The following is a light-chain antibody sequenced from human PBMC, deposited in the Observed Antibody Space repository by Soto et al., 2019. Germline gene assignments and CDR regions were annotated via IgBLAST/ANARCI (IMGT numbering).Light chain of an antibody. V-gene: IGKV3-20*01. CDR2: GAS. CDR1: QSVSSDD. Sequence: TGVTQSANTLSFPPLERAALSCRARQSVSSDDLVWYQQKPGQAPRLLIYGASSRATGIPDRLSGSGSGPDFTRTISRVEPEDLAVYYCQKYGMSPWKFGQGTKVDIK. J-gene: IGKJ1*01. CDR3: QKYGMSPWK.